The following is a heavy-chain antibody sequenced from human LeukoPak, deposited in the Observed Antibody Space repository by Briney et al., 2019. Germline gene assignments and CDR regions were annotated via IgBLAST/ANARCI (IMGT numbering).Heavy chain of an antibody. Sequence: SVKVSCKASGGTFSSYAISWVRQAPGQGLEWMGRIIPIFGTANYAQKFQGRVTITTDESTSTACMELSSLRSEDTAVYYCARGGYYDSSGYYRRNWFDPWGQGTLVTVSS. CDR1: GGTFSSYA. V-gene: IGHV1-69*05. D-gene: IGHD3-22*01. J-gene: IGHJ5*02. CDR3: ARGGYYDSSGYYRRNWFDP. CDR2: IIPIFGTA.